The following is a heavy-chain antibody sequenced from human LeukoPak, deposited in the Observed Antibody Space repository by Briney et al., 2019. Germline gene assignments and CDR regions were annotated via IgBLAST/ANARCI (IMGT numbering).Heavy chain of an antibody. CDR1: GASIRSGGYY. V-gene: IGHV4-31*03. CDR3: ARRPDCGPHDAFDI. J-gene: IGHJ3*02. CDR2: IYYSGNT. Sequence: SETLSLTCTVSGASIRSGGYYWSWIRQHPGKGLEWIGYIYYSGNTYYNPSLKSRLTISVDTSKKQFSLKLSSVTAADTAVYDCARRPDCGPHDAFDIWGQGTMVTVS. D-gene: IGHD2-21*01.